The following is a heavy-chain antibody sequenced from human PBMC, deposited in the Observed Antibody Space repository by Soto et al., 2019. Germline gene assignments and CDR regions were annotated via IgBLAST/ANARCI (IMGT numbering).Heavy chain of an antibody. J-gene: IGHJ6*02. V-gene: IGHV3-30*18. Sequence: GGSLRLSFAASGFTFSSYGMHWVRQAPGKGLEWVAVISDDGSNKYYGESVKGRLNISRDNSKNTLSLQMNSLRAEDTAMYYCSKVPAGSYYGYYGMDVWGQGT. CDR2: ISDDGSNK. CDR1: GFTFSSYG. CDR3: SKVPAGSYYGYYGMDV. D-gene: IGHD1-26*01.